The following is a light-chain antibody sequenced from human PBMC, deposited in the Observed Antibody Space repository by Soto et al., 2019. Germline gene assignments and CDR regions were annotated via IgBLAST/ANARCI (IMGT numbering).Light chain of an antibody. CDR2: EGS. V-gene: IGLV2-23*01. CDR1: SSDVGSYNL. CDR3: CSYAGSSTLI. Sequence: QSALTQPASVSGSPGQSINISCTGNSSDVGSYNLVSWYQQHPGKAPKLMIYEGSKRPSGVSNRFSGSKSGNTASLTISGLQAEDEADYYCCSYAGSSTLIFGTGTKLTVL. J-gene: IGLJ1*01.